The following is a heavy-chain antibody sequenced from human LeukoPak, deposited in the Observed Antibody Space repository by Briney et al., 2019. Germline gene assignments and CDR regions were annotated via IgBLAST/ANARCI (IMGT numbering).Heavy chain of an antibody. CDR1: GDTFTGYY. V-gene: IGHV1-2*02. D-gene: IGHD3-22*01. CDR3: ATRFEQDSSGYWYYFDY. CDR2: INPNSGGT. J-gene: IGHJ4*02. Sequence: GASVKVSCKASGDTFTGYYMHWVRQAPGQGLEWMGWINPNSGGTKYAQKFQGRVTMTRDTSISTAYMELSSLRSEDTAVYYCATRFEQDSSGYWYYFDYWGQGTLVTVSS.